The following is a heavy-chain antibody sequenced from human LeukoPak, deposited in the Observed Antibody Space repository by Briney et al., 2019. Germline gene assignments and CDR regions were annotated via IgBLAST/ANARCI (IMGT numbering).Heavy chain of an antibody. CDR1: GYTFTGYY. D-gene: IGHD3-22*01. CDR2: INPNSGGT. J-gene: IGHJ3*02. CDR3: ARLITMIVGGNAFDI. V-gene: IGHV1-2*02. Sequence: GASVKVSCKASGYTFTGYYMHWVRQAPGQGLEWMGWINPNSGGTNYAQKFQGRVTMTRDTSISTAYMELSRLRSDDTAVYYCARLITMIVGGNAFDIRGQGTMVTVSS.